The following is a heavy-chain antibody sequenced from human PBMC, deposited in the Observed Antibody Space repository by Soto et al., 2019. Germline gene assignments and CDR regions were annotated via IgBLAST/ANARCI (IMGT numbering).Heavy chain of an antibody. V-gene: IGHV1-18*04. CDR1: GFTFTNDG. J-gene: IGHJ6*02. CDR2: ISAHNGYT. D-gene: IGHD6-13*01. Sequence: QVHLVQSGAEVKKPGASVRVSCKASGFTFTNDGFTWVRQAPGQGLEWMGWISAHNGYTNYGQKFQGRVTMSIDASTSTAYMDLRSVRSDDTAVYYCARAVRVRNGMDVWGQGTTVTVSS. CDR3: ARAVRVRNGMDV.